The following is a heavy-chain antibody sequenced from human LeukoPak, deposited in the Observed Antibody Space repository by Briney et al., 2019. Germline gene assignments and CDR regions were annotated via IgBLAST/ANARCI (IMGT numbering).Heavy chain of an antibody. Sequence: GGSLRLSCAASGFTFSSYSMNWVRQAPGKGLEWVAVISYDGSNKYYADSVKGRFTISRDNSKNTLYLQMNSLRAEDTAVYYCARDRDYYDSSGYYYWGQGTLVTVSS. CDR1: GFTFSSYS. D-gene: IGHD3-22*01. J-gene: IGHJ4*02. CDR3: ARDRDYYDSSGYYY. V-gene: IGHV3-30*03. CDR2: ISYDGSNK.